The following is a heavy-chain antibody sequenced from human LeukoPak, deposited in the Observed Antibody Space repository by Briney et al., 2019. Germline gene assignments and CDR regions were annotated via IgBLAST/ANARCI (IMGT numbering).Heavy chain of an antibody. CDR1: GFTFSSYS. V-gene: IGHV3-21*01. CDR3: ARGSAMVNDY. D-gene: IGHD4/OR15-4a*01. Sequence: PGGSLRLSCAASGFTFSSYSMNWVRQAPGKGLEGVSSISSSSSYIYYADSVKGRFTISRDNAKNSLYLQMNSLRAEDTAVYYCARGSAMVNDYWGQGTLVTVSS. J-gene: IGHJ4*02. CDR2: ISSSSSYI.